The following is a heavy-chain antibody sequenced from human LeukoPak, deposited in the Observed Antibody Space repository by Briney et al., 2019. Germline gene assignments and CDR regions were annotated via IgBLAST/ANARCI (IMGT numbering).Heavy chain of an antibody. CDR2: ISSGSSYI. CDR1: GFTFSSYS. CDR3: ARDCGGDCYSHYFDY. D-gene: IGHD2-21*02. J-gene: IGHJ4*02. Sequence: GGSLRLSCAASGFTFSSYSMNWVRQAPGKGLEWVSSISSGSSYIYYADSLKGRFTISRDNAKNSLYLQMNSLRADDTAVYYCARDCGGDCYSHYFDYWGQGTLVTVSS. V-gene: IGHV3-21*01.